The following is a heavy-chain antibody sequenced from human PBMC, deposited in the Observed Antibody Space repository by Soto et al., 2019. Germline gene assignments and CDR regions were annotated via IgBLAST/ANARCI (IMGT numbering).Heavy chain of an antibody. V-gene: IGHV4-39*01. J-gene: IGHJ6*02. D-gene: IGHD3-3*01. CDR1: GGSISSSSYY. CDR3: AKTDYDFWSGYYKYYYGMDV. Sequence: SETLSLTCTVSGGSISSSSYYWGWIRQPPGKGLEWIGSIYYSGSTYYNPSLKSRVTISVDTSKNQFSLKLSSVTAADTAVYYCAKTDYDFWSGYYKYYYGMDVWGQGTTVT. CDR2: IYYSGST.